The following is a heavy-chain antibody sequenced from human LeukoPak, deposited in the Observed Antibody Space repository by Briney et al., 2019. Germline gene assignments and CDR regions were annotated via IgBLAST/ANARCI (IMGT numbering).Heavy chain of an antibody. V-gene: IGHV3-74*01. CDR3: ATTGSGSYYDY. CDR2: INDDETST. J-gene: IGHJ4*02. Sequence: GGSLRLSCVASGFTFDDFTMHWVRQVPGKGLEWVSRINDDETSTTYAESVKGRFTISRDNAKNTLFLQMNSLRAEDTAVYYCATTGSGSYYDYWGQGTLVTVSS. CDR1: GFTFDDFT. D-gene: IGHD1-26*01.